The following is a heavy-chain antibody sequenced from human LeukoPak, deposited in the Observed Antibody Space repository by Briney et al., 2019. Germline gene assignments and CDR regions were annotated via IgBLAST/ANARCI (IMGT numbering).Heavy chain of an antibody. D-gene: IGHD5-12*01. CDR3: ARSKSPRWLRDDAFDI. Sequence: SETLSLTCTVSGGSISSGDYYWSWIRQPPGKGLEWIGYIYYSGSTYYNPSLKSRVTISVDTSENQFSLRLSSVTAADTAVYYCARSKSPRWLRDDAFDIWGQGTMVTVSS. CDR1: GGSISSGDYY. J-gene: IGHJ3*02. CDR2: IYYSGST. V-gene: IGHV4-30-4*01.